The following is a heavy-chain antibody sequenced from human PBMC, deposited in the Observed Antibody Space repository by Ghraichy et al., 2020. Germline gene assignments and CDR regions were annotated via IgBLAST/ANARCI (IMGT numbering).Heavy chain of an antibody. CDR3: ANGERFEYYYDPHDAFDI. Sequence: GGSLRLSCAASGFTFSSYAMSWVRQAPGKGLEWVSAISGSGGSTYYADSVKGRFTISRDNSKNTLYLQMNSLRAEDTAVYYCANGERFEYYYDPHDAFDIWGQGTMVTVSS. J-gene: IGHJ3*02. CDR2: ISGSGGST. CDR1: GFTFSSYA. D-gene: IGHD3-22*01. V-gene: IGHV3-23*01.